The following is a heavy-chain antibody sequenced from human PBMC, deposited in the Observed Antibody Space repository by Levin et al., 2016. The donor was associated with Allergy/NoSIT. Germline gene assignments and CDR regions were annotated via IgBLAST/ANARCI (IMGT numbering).Heavy chain of an antibody. CDR2: IWYDGSNK. CDR3: ARDRVVDTAMVGYYYYGMDV. V-gene: IGHV3-33*01. D-gene: IGHD5-18*01. Sequence: WIRQPPGKGLEWVAVIWYDGSNKYYADSVKGRFTISRDNSKNTLYLQMNSLRAEDTAVYYCARDRVVDTAMVGYYYYGMDVWGQGTTVTVSS. J-gene: IGHJ6*02.